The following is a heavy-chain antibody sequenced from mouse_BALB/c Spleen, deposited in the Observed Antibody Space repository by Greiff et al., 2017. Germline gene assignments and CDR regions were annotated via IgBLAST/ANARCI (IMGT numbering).Heavy chain of an antibody. CDR3: ARNSADYRYALAY. J-gene: IGHJ3*01. Sequence: QVQLQQSGAELVRPGVSVKISCKASGYTFTDYAMHWVKQSHAKSLEWIGVISTYYGDASYNQKFKGKATMTVDKSSSTAYMELARLTSEDSAIYYCARNSADYRYALAYWGQGTLVTVSA. CDR1: GYTFTDYA. V-gene: IGHV1S137*01. D-gene: IGHD2-14*01. CDR2: ISTYYGDA.